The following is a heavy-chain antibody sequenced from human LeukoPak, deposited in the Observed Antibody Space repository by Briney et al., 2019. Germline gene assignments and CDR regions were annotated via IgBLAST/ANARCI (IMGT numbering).Heavy chain of an antibody. CDR3: ATVDTYYYDSSGSDAFDI. J-gene: IGHJ3*02. Sequence: ASVKVSCKASGYTFTSYGIRWVRQAPGQGLEWMGWISAYNGNTNYAQKFQGRVTMTEDTSTDTAYMELSSLRSEDTAVYYCATVDTYYYDSSGSDAFDIWGQGTMVTVSS. V-gene: IGHV1-18*01. D-gene: IGHD3-22*01. CDR1: GYTFTSYG. CDR2: ISAYNGNT.